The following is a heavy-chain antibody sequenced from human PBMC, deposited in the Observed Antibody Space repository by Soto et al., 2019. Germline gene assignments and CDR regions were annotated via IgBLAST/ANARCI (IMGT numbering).Heavy chain of an antibody. CDR1: GYIFTAYS. V-gene: IGHV1-46*01. CDR2: VNPSGGST. Sequence: ASVKVSCKASGYIFTAYSMHWVRQAPGQGLEWMGVVNPSGGSTNYARKFQGRITMTRDTSTSTVYMDLSSLTSEDTAVYYCAREESCSDGICYSEYFQRWGQGTLVTASS. D-gene: IGHD2-15*01. CDR3: AREESCSDGICYSEYFQR. J-gene: IGHJ1*01.